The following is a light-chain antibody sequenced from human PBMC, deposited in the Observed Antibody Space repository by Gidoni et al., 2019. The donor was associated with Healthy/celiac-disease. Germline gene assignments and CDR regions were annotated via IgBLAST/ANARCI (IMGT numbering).Light chain of an antibody. J-gene: IGKJ4*01. CDR2: GAS. Sequence: PGERVTLSCRASQSVSSSYLTWYQQKPGQAPRLLIFGASTRATSIPARFSCSGSGTDFTLTISSLQPEDFAVYYSQQDYNLLFGGGTKVEIK. V-gene: IGKV3D-7*01. CDR3: QQDYNLL. CDR1: QSVSSSY.